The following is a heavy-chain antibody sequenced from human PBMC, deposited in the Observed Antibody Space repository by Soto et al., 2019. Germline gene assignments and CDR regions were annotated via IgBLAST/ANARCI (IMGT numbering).Heavy chain of an antibody. V-gene: IGHV3-23*01. J-gene: IGHJ4*02. Sequence: LRLSCAASGFTFSSYAMSLVRQAPWKGLEWVSAISGSGGSTYYADSVKGRFTISRDNSKNTLYLQMNSLRAEDTAVYYCAKEGIYYDSSGYFDYWGQGTLVTVS. CDR3: AKEGIYYDSSGYFDY. CDR2: ISGSGGST. D-gene: IGHD3-22*01. CDR1: GFTFSSYA.